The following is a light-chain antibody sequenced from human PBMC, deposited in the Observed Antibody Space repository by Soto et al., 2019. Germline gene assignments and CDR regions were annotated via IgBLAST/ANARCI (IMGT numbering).Light chain of an antibody. CDR1: ESVSSSL. CDR2: GAS. Sequence: EIVLTQSPGTLSLSPGERATLSCRASESVSSSLLAWYQQRPGQAPRLLMYGASSRATGISDRFSGSGSGTDFTLTISRLEPEDFAVYYCQQYDSFSFTFGPGTKVDIK. CDR3: QQYDSFSFT. V-gene: IGKV3-20*01. J-gene: IGKJ3*01.